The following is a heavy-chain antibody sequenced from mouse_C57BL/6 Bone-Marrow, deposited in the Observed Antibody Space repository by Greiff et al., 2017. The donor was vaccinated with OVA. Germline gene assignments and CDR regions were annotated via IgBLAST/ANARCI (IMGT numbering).Heavy chain of an antibody. V-gene: IGHV1-15*01. J-gene: IGHJ1*03. CDR1: GFTFPDYE. CDR2: IDPETGGT. D-gene: IGHD1-1*01. Sequence: VQLQQSGAELVRPGASVTLSCKASGFTFPDYEMHWVKQTPVHGLEWIGAIDPETGGTAYNQKFKGKAILTADKSSSTAYMELRSLTSEDSAVYYCARDGTTVVATDWYFDVWGTGTTVTVSS. CDR3: ARDGTTVVATDWYFDV.